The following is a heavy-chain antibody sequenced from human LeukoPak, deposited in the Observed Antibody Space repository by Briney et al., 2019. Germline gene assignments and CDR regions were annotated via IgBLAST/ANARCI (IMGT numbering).Heavy chain of an antibody. Sequence: SVKVSCKASGGTFSSYAISWVRQAPGQVLEWMGGFIPIFGTANYAQKFQGRVTITADESTSTAYMELSSLRSEDTAVYYCARDLSEYYDFWSGYMSDGMDVWGQGTTVTVSS. V-gene: IGHV1-69*13. CDR1: GGTFSSYA. D-gene: IGHD3-3*01. J-gene: IGHJ6*02. CDR3: ARDLSEYYDFWSGYMSDGMDV. CDR2: FIPIFGTA.